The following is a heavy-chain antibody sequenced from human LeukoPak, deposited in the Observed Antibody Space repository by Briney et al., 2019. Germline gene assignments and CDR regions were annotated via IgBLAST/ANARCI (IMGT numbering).Heavy chain of an antibody. V-gene: IGHV5-51*01. CDR3: ATLKGSKPNYYFDY. D-gene: IGHD2-2*01. CDR2: IYPGDSDT. Sequence: GESLKISCETSGYRFTDYWIGWVRQMPGKGLERMGIIYPGDSDTRYSPSFQGQVTISADKSIGTAYLHWGSLKASDTAMYFCATLKGSKPNYYFDYWGQGTLVTVSS. J-gene: IGHJ4*02. CDR1: GYRFTDYW.